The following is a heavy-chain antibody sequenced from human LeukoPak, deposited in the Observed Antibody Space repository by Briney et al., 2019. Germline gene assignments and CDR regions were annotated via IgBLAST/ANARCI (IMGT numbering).Heavy chain of an antibody. J-gene: IGHJ4*02. CDR3: ARFDPNSGSYKDFDY. CDR2: TKQDGSEK. CDR1: GFTFSSYW. D-gene: IGHD1-26*01. Sequence: PGGSLRLSCAASGFTFSSYWMSWVRQAPGKGLEWVANTKQDGSEKSYVDSVKGRFTISRDNAKNSLYLQMSSLRAEDTAVYYCARFDPNSGSYKDFDYWGQGTLVTVSS. V-gene: IGHV3-7*01.